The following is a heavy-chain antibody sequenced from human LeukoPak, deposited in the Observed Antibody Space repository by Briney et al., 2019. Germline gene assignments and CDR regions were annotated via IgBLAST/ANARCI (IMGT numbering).Heavy chain of an antibody. V-gene: IGHV3-48*03. Sequence: PGGSLRLSCAASGFTFSNYEMNWVRQAPGKGLEWVSYISSGASTLYYADSVRGRFTISRDNDKNSLYLQMNSLRAEDTAVYYCARFAVGANLVDYWGRGTLVTVSS. J-gene: IGHJ4*02. CDR2: ISSGASTL. D-gene: IGHD1-26*01. CDR1: GFTFSNYE. CDR3: ARFAVGANLVDY.